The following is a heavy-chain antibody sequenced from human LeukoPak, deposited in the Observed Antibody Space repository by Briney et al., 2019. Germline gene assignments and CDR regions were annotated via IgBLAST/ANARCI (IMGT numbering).Heavy chain of an antibody. CDR3: ARGVTMVRGVMPAGFDP. CDR1: GYTFTSYG. CDR2: ISAYNGNT. D-gene: IGHD3-10*01. J-gene: IGHJ5*02. V-gene: IGHV1-18*01. Sequence: ASVKVSCKASGYTFTSYGISWVRQAPGQGLEWMGWISAYNGNTNYAQKLQGRVTMTTDTSTSTAYMELRSLRSDDTAVYYCARGVTMVRGVMPAGFDPWGQGTLVTVSS.